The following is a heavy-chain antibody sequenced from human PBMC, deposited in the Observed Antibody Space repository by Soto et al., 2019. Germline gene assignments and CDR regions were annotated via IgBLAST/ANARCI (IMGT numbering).Heavy chain of an antibody. V-gene: IGHV3-66*01. CDR1: GFTVSSNY. CDR3: AGEFYYDILTGYYFRGRDY. D-gene: IGHD3-9*01. Sequence: PGGSLRLSCAASGFTVSSNYMSWVRQAPGKGLEWVSVIYSGGSTYYADSVKGRFTISRDNSKNTLYLQMNSLRAEDTAVYYCAGEFYYDILTGYYFRGRDYWGQGTLVTVSS. J-gene: IGHJ4*02. CDR2: IYSGGST.